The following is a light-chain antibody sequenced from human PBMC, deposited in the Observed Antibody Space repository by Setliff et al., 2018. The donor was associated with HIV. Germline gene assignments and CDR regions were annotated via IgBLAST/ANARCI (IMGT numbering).Light chain of an antibody. Sequence: QSALAQSASVSGSPGQSITISCTGTSNDFGSYDYVSWYQHQPGKVPKLMIYEVSNRPSGVSDRFSGSKSGNTASLTISGLQTEDEADYYCSSFTSSSSYVFGTGTKVTVL. CDR2: EVS. CDR1: SNDFGSYDY. V-gene: IGLV2-14*01. J-gene: IGLJ1*01. CDR3: SSFTSSSSYV.